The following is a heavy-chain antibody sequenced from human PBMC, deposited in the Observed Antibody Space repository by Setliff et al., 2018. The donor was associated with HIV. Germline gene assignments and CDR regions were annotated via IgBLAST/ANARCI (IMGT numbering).Heavy chain of an antibody. Sequence: GGSLRLSCAASGFTFSDHYMTWIRQAPGKGLEWISFISSGRIYTNYADSVKGRFTISRDDAKNSLYLEMNSLRVEDTALYYCAKLDYYDYSGSWARKSAIDFWGRGTMVT. D-gene: IGHD3-22*01. CDR3: AKLDYYDYSGSWARKSAIDF. CDR2: ISSGRIYT. CDR1: GFTFSDHY. J-gene: IGHJ3*01. V-gene: IGHV3-11*03.